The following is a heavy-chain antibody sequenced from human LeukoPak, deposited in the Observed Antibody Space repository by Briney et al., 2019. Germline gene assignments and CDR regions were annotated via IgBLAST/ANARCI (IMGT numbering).Heavy chain of an antibody. CDR2: ISSGGKDI. CDR1: GFGFSAFY. V-gene: IGHV3-11*04. CDR3: ARVFSGFYRFFNL. D-gene: IGHD2/OR15-2a*01. J-gene: IGHJ5*02. Sequence: GGSLRLSCDASGFGFSAFYMSWIRQAPGKGLEWISYISSGGKDIYYADSVKGRFTVSRDNTNNSLHLQMNSLRAEDTAVYYCARVFSGFYRFFNLWGQGTRVTVSS.